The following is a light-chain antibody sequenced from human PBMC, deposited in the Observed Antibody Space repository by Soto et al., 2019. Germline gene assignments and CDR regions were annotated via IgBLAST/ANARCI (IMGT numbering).Light chain of an antibody. CDR3: QSYDSSLSGSV. V-gene: IGLV1-40*01. CDR2: GNT. J-gene: IGLJ3*02. CDR1: SSNIGAIYD. Sequence: QSVLTQPPSVSGAPGQRVTISCTGSSSNIGAIYDVQWYQQLPGAAPKLLIYGNTNRPSGVPDRFSGSKSGTSASLAITGLQAEDEADYYCQSYDSSLSGSVFGRGTKLTVL.